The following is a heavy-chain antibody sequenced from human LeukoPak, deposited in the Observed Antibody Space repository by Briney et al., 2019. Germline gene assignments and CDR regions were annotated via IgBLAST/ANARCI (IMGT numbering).Heavy chain of an antibody. CDR3: ASTEWNYAR. J-gene: IGHJ4*02. V-gene: IGHV4-59*08. CDR1: GGSISSYY. Sequence: SETLSLTCTVSGGSISSYYWSWMRQPPGKGLEWIGYIHYSGSTSYNPSLKGRVTISLDTSRTQFSLKLTSVTAADTAIYYCASTEWNYARWGQGTLVTVSS. CDR2: IHYSGST. D-gene: IGHD1-7*01.